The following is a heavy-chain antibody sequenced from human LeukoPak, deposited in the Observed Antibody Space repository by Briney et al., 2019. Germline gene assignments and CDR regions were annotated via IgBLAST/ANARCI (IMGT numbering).Heavy chain of an antibody. CDR3: AKDLVLGGTTGFDY. D-gene: IGHD3-16*01. CDR2: ISWNSGSI. Sequence: PGRSLRLSCAASGFTFDDYAMHWVRQAPGKGLEWVPGISWNSGSIGYADSVKGRSTISRDNAKNSLYLQMNSLRAEGTALYYCAKDLVLGGTTGFDYWGQGTLVTVSS. V-gene: IGHV3-9*01. J-gene: IGHJ4*02. CDR1: GFTFDDYA.